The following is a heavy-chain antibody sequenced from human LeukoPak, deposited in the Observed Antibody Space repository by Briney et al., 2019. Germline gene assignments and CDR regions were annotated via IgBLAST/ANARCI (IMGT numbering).Heavy chain of an antibody. CDR1: GGSFSGYY. Sequence: SETLSLTCAVYGGSFSGYYWSWIRQPPGKGLEWIGEINHSGSTNYNPSLKSRVTISVDTSKNQFSLKLSSVTAADTAVYYCARRVPRTSKGFFAFDIWGQGTMVIVSS. J-gene: IGHJ3*02. V-gene: IGHV4-34*01. D-gene: IGHD2-15*01. CDR3: ARRVPRTSKGFFAFDI. CDR2: INHSGST.